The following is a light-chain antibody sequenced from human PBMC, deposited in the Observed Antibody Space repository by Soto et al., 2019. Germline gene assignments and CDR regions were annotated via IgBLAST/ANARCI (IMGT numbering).Light chain of an antibody. Sequence: EIVLKQSPDTLSLSTGERATLSCRASQSVSSTYLAWFQQKPGQTPRLLISGASSRATGIPERFSGSGSGTDFTLTISRLEPEDFAVYWCQLYGSSPLSTFGPGTKVDIK. CDR2: GAS. CDR3: QLYGSSPLST. J-gene: IGKJ3*01. CDR1: QSVSSTY. V-gene: IGKV3-20*01.